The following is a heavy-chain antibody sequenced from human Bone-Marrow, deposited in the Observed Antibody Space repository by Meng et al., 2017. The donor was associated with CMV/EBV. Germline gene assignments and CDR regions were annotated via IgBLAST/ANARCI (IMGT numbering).Heavy chain of an antibody. J-gene: IGHJ3*02. CDR3: AKGPYCTSSSCHGGMAFDI. D-gene: IGHD2-2*01. V-gene: IGHV3-33*06. CDR2: VWYDGSNT. CDR1: GFPFSTYG. Sequence: GGSLRLSCVASGFPFSTYGMHWVRQTPGKGLEWVAVVWYDGSNTQYGDSVKGRFTISRDNSKKTLYLQMNSLRAEDTAVYYCAKGPYCTSSSCHGGMAFDIWGRGTVVTVS.